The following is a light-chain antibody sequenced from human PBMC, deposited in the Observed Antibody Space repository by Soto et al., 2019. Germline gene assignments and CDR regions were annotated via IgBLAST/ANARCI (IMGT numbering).Light chain of an antibody. Sequence: AIQLTQSPSSLSASVGDRVTITCRASQGISSDLAWYQQKPGKAPKLLIYDASSLESGVPSRFSGSGSGTDFTLTISSLHHEDVATYDCQQFNNYPLTFGGGNKVEIK. CDR2: DAS. CDR3: QQFNNYPLT. CDR1: QGISSD. V-gene: IGKV1D-13*01. J-gene: IGKJ4*01.